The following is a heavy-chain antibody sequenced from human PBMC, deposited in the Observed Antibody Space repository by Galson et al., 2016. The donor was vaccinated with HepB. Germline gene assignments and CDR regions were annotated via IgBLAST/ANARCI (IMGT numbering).Heavy chain of an antibody. CDR3: ARGRIAVAGSEAY. D-gene: IGHD6-19*01. V-gene: IGHV1-18*01. CDR2: IGSNNGDA. J-gene: IGHJ4*02. Sequence: SVKVSCKASGYTFSNFGISWVRQAPGQGLEWMGWIGSNNGDANYARNFQGKVTMTTDTSTATAYLEVTNLTADDTAVYYCARGRIAVAGSEAYWGQGTLVTVSP. CDR1: GYTFSNFG.